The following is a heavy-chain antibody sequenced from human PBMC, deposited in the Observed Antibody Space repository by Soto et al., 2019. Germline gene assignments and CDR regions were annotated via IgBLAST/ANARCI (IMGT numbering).Heavy chain of an antibody. CDR2: IYYSGST. CDR3: SKCEAYGSGSYSLGHS. D-gene: IGHD3-10*01. V-gene: IGHV4-31*11. CDR1: GGSISTGDFY. Sequence: TSETLSLTCVVSGGSISTGDFYWSWIRQFPGKGLEWNGQIYYSGSTFYNPSLQSPVIIAIDISENQFSLHLVSVAAADTAAYYWSKCEAYGSGSYSLGHSGGQGTLVTVS. J-gene: IGHJ5*01.